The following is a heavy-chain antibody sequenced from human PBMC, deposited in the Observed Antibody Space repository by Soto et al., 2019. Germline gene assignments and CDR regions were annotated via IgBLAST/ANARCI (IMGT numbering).Heavy chain of an antibody. V-gene: IGHV4-34*10. CDR3: ARDLGRGYGYFDC. D-gene: IGHD5-12*01. CDR1: GGSFSGYY. J-gene: IGHJ4*02. CDR2: INHSGST. Sequence: SETLSLTCAVYGGSFSGYYWSWIRQPPGKGLEWIGEINHSGSTNYNPSLKSRFTISRDNAKNSLYLQMNSLRADDTGVYYCARDLGRGYGYFDCWGPGTLVTVSS.